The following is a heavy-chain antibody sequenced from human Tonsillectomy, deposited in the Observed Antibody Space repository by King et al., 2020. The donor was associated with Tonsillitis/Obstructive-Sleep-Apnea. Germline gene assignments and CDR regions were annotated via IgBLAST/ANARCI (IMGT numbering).Heavy chain of an antibody. D-gene: IGHD3-3*01. J-gene: IGHJ6*02. CDR2: ISYDGSHK. V-gene: IGHV3-30*03. CDR3: VVGFLGWLPLVHSMDV. CDR1: GFTFSTYG. Sequence: VQLVESGGGVVQPGRSLRLSCAASGFTFSTYGMHWVRQAPGKGLEWVTVISYDGSHKYYADSVKGRFTISRDNSKNTLYLQMNSLRAEDTAVYYCVVGFLGWLPLVHSMDVWGQGTTVTVSS.